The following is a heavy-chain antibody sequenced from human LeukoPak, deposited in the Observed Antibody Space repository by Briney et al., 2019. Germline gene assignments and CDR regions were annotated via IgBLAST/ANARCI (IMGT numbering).Heavy chain of an antibody. J-gene: IGHJ4*02. V-gene: IGHV3-74*01. CDR3: ARRGGYGMNY. CDR2: INSDGKST. Sequence: GGSLSLSCAASGFTFSSYWMHWVRRAPGKGLVWASRINSDGKSTSYADSVKGRFTISRDNAKNTLYLQMNSLRAEDTAVYYCARRGGYGMNYWGQGTLVTVSS. D-gene: IGHD6-25*01. CDR1: GFTFSSYW.